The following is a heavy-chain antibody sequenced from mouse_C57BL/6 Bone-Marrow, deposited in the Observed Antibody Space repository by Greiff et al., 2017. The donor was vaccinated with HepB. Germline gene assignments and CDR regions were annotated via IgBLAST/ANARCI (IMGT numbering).Heavy chain of an antibody. J-gene: IGHJ3*01. CDR1: GYAFSSSW. CDR3: ARSEGNWDSFAY. Sequence: VKLQQSGPELVKPGASVKISCKASGYAFSSSWMNWVKQRPGKGLEWIGRIYPGDGDTNYNGKFKGKATLTADKSSSTAYMQLSSLTSEDSAVYFCARSEGNWDSFAYCGQGTLVTVSA. D-gene: IGHD4-1*01. V-gene: IGHV1-82*01. CDR2: IYPGDGDT.